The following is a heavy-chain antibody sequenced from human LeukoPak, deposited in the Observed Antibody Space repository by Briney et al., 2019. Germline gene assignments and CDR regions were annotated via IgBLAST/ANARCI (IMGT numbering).Heavy chain of an antibody. Sequence: ASVTVSRYSSAYTFTEYYMHWHRQAPGPGLEWMGWINPNSAGTNNKQKFQGTVTMTMDMSISKAYMELSRLISDDTAVYYCAKERWNQLLSGYRDVWGKGTTVTVSS. CDR2: INPNSAGT. CDR3: AKERWNQLLSGYRDV. CDR1: AYTFTEYY. V-gene: IGHV1-2*02. J-gene: IGHJ6*03. D-gene: IGHD2-2*01.